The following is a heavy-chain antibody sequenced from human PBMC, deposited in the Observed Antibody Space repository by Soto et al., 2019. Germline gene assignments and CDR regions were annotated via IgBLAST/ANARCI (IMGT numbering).Heavy chain of an antibody. Sequence: QVQLVQSGAEVKKPGSSVNVSCKASGGTFSSFAFSWVRQAPGQGLEWMGDIIPIFGRTHYAQKFQGRVTITADESTFTAYMELSSLTSDDTAVYYCARGDTHQLLRGWFDPWGQGTLVILSS. CDR1: GGTFSSFA. D-gene: IGHD2-2*01. J-gene: IGHJ5*02. V-gene: IGHV1-69*01. CDR2: IIPIFGRT. CDR3: ARGDTHQLLRGWFDP.